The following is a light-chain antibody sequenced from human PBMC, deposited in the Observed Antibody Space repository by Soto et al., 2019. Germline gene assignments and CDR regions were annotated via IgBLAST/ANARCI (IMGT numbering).Light chain of an antibody. CDR3: AAWDNSLRWV. J-gene: IGLJ3*02. CDR1: SSNIGSNF. V-gene: IGLV1-47*01. Sequence: QSVLSQPPSASGAPGQRVTISCCGSSSNIGSNFVYWYQQLPGTAPKLLIYRTDQRPSGVPERFSGSKPGASASLVISGLRSEDEADYYCAAWDNSLRWVFGGGTKVTVL. CDR2: RTD.